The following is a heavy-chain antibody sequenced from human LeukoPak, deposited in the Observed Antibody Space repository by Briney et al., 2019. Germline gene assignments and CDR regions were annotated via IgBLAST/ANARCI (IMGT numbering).Heavy chain of an antibody. CDR3: ASSRYDSSGYYGIIGY. CDR1: GFTFSSYS. Sequence: GGSLRLSCAASGFTFSSYSMNWVRQAPGKGLEWVSSFRRSSNYKYYADSVKGRFTISRDNAKNSLYLQMNSLRAEDTALYYCASSRYDSSGYYGIIGYWGQGTLVTVSS. V-gene: IGHV3-21*01. CDR2: FRRSSNYK. J-gene: IGHJ4*02. D-gene: IGHD3-22*01.